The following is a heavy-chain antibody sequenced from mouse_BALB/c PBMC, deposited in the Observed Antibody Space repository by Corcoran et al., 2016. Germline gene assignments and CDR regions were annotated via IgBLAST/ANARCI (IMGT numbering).Heavy chain of an antibody. V-gene: IGHV14-3*02. D-gene: IGHD2-14*01. CDR3: ASADRYDAFAY. J-gene: IGHJ3*01. Sequence: EVQLQQSGAELVKPGASVKLSCTASGFNIKDTYMHGVKQRPEQGLEWIGRIDPANGNNKYDPKFQCKVTITADTSSNTAYLQLSSMISEDTAVYYCASADRYDAFAYWGQGTLVTVSA. CDR2: IDPANGNN. CDR1: GFNIKDTY.